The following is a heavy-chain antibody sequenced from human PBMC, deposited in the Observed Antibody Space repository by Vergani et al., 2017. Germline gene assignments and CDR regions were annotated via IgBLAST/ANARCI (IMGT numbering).Heavy chain of an antibody. CDR2: IYYSGST. J-gene: IGHJ3*02. D-gene: IGHD1-26*01. Sequence: QVQLQESGPGLVKPSQTLSLTCTVSGGSISSGDYYWSWIRQPPGKGLGWIGYIYYSGSTYYNPSLKSRVTITVDTSKNQFSLKLSSVTAADTAVYYCALVRLGRGDAFDIWGQGTMVTVSS. V-gene: IGHV4-30-4*01. CDR1: GGSISSGDYY. CDR3: ALVRLGRGDAFDI.